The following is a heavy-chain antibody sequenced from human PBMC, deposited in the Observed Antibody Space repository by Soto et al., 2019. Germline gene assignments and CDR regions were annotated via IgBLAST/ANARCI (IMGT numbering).Heavy chain of an antibody. J-gene: IGHJ6*01. V-gene: IGHV3-23*01. CDR2: ISGSGGST. CDR1: GFTFSSYA. Sequence: EVQLLESGGGLVQPGGSLRVSCAASGFTFSSYAMSWVRQATGKGLEWVSGISGSGGSTYYADSVKGRFTISRDNSKNTLYLQTNSLRADDTAVYYCAKERGYNYGYDAMDVWGQGTTVTVSS. CDR3: AKERGYNYGYDAMDV. D-gene: IGHD5-18*01.